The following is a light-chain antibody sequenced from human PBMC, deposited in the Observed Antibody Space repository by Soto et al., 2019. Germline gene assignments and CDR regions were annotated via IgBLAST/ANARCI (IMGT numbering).Light chain of an antibody. Sequence: IGLTQSPGTLSLSPGERATLSCRAGQSVSSSYLAWYQQKPGQAPRLLIYGASTRDTGIPDRFRGSGSGTDFALTISSLEPEDFAMYYCQQYDGSPLTFGPGTKVDIK. J-gene: IGKJ3*01. CDR1: QSVSSSY. CDR2: GAS. CDR3: QQYDGSPLT. V-gene: IGKV3-20*01.